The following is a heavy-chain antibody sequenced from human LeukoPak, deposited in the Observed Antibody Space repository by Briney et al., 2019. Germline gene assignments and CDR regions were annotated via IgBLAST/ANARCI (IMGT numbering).Heavy chain of an antibody. CDR2: IYYSGST. V-gene: IGHV4-59*01. Sequence: PSETLSLTCTVSGGSISRYYWSWLRQPPGKGLEWIGYIYYSGSTNYNPSLKSRVTISVDTSKNQFSLKLSSVTAADTAVYYCARVSYYDSSGYYYYYYYMDVWGKGTTVTVSS. D-gene: IGHD3-22*01. CDR1: GGSISRYY. J-gene: IGHJ6*03. CDR3: ARVSYYDSSGYYYYYYYMDV.